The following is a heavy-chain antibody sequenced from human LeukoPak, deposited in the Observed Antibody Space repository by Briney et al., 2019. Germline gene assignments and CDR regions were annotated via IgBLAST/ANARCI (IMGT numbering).Heavy chain of an antibody. CDR2: INRNSGGT. CDR3: ARWAGFDHSRPSYYYYYMAV. D-gene: IGHD3-9*01. CDR1: GYTFSGYY. Sequence: GGSVRLSCTASGYTFSGYYMSWVRQAPGKGLEWMGWINRNSGGTNYAETVKGRVTITRDNSKSTVYMEMNRLRADDTAGYYCARWAGFDHSRPSYYYYYMAVSGKGTTVTVSS. J-gene: IGHJ6*03. V-gene: IGHV1-2*02.